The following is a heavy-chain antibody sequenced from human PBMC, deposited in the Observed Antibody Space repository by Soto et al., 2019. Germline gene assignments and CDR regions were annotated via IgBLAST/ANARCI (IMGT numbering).Heavy chain of an antibody. CDR1: GYTFTSYY. CDR3: ARAPMYYYDSSGTPGGAFDI. Sequence: ASVKVSCKASGYTFTSYYMHWVRQAPGQGLEWMGIINPSGGSTSYAQKFQGRVTMTRDTSTSTVYMELSSLRSEDTAVYYCARAPMYYYDSSGTPGGAFDIWGQGTMVTVSS. CDR2: INPSGGST. J-gene: IGHJ3*02. V-gene: IGHV1-46*01. D-gene: IGHD3-22*01.